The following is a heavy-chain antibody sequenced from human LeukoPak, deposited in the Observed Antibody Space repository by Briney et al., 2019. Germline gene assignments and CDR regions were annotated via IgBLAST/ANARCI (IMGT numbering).Heavy chain of an antibody. Sequence: PSETLSLTCAVYGGSFSGYYWSWIRQPPGKGLEWIGEINHSGSTNYNPSLKSRVTISVDTSKNQFSLKLSSVTAADTAVYYCARARPPQNDAFDIWGQGTMVTVSS. V-gene: IGHV4-34*01. CDR2: INHSGST. D-gene: IGHD6-6*01. J-gene: IGHJ3*02. CDR1: GGSFSGYY. CDR3: ARARPPQNDAFDI.